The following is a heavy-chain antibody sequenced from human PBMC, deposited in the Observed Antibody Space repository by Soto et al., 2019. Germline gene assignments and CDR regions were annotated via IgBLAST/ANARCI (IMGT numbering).Heavy chain of an antibody. CDR2: ISGSGGST. D-gene: IGHD2-15*01. J-gene: IGHJ4*02. CDR1: GFTFSSYA. V-gene: IGHV3-23*01. Sequence: GGSLRLSWAASGFTFSSYAMSWVRQAPGKGLEWVSAISGSGGSTYYADSVKGRFTISRDNSKNTLYLQMNSLRAEDTAVYYCAKDGGPALYYFDYWGQGTLVTVPS. CDR3: AKDGGPALYYFDY.